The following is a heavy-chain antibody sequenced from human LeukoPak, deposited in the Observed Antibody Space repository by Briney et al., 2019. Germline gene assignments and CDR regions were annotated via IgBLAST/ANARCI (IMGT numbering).Heavy chain of an antibody. Sequence: SQTLSLTCTVSGGSISSGGYYWSWIRQPPGKGLEWIGYIYHSGSTYYNPSLKSRVTISVDRSKNQFSLKLSSVTAADTAVYYCARLGANWNYIHWGQETLVTVSS. V-gene: IGHV4-30-2*01. D-gene: IGHD1-7*01. CDR1: GGSISSGGYY. CDR2: IYHSGST. CDR3: ARLGANWNYIH. J-gene: IGHJ4*02.